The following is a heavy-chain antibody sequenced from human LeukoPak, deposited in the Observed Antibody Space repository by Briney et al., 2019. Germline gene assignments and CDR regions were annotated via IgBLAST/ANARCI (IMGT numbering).Heavy chain of an antibody. CDR3: ARTAPTDAFDI. CDR2: ISSSGSTI. D-gene: IGHD6-25*01. V-gene: IGHV3-11*04. CDR1: GFTFSDNY. J-gene: IGHJ3*02. Sequence: PGGSLRLSCAASGFTFSDNYMSWIRQAPGKELEWVSQISSSGSTISYADSVKGRFTISRDNAKNSVYLQMNRLRAEDTAVYYCARTAPTDAFDIWGQGTMVTVSS.